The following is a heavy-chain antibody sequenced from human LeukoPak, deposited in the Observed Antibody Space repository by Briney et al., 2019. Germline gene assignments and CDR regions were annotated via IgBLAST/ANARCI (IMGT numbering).Heavy chain of an antibody. Sequence: ASVKVSCKASGYTFTSYDINWVRQATGQGLEWMGWMNPNSGNTGYAQKFRGRVTMTRNTSISTAYMELSSLRSEDTAVYYCARLDYGGTNDAFDIWGQGTMVTVSS. CDR1: GYTFTSYD. D-gene: IGHD4-23*01. V-gene: IGHV1-8*01. CDR3: ARLDYGGTNDAFDI. J-gene: IGHJ3*02. CDR2: MNPNSGNT.